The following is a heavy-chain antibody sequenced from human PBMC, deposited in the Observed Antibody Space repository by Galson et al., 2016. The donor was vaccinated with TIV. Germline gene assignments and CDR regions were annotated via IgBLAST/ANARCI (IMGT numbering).Heavy chain of an antibody. D-gene: IGHD5-24*01. CDR2: INQDGSEK. V-gene: IGHV3-7*01. Sequence: SLRLSCAASGFTFRSYYMSWVRQAPGKGLEWVANINQDGSEKNYVDSVKGRVTISRDNAKKSVYLQMNSLRAEDTAVYYCARDLYGYNVLDCWGQGTLLTVSS. J-gene: IGHJ4*02. CDR3: ARDLYGYNVLDC. CDR1: GFTFRSYY.